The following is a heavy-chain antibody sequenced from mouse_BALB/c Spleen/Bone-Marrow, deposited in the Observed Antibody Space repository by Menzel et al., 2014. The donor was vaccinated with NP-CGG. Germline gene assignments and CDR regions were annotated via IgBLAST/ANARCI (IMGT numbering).Heavy chain of an antibody. J-gene: IGHJ3*01. V-gene: IGHV5-12*02. CDR3: ARHNYDETWFAY. D-gene: IGHD2-4*01. Sequence: EVKLMESGGGLVQPGGSLKLSCATSGFTFSDYYMYWVRQTPEKRLEWVAYISNGGGSTYYPDTVKGRFTISRDNAKNPLYLQMSRLKSEDTAMYYCARHNYDETWFAYWGQGTLVTASA. CDR1: GFTFSDYY. CDR2: ISNGGGST.